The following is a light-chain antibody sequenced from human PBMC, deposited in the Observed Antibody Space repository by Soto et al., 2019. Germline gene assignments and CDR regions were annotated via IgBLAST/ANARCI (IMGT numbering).Light chain of an antibody. CDR3: QQYNPSSRT. J-gene: IGKJ1*01. V-gene: IGKV3-15*01. CDR2: GAS. CDR1: ESVSSN. Sequence: EIVLTQSPATLSVSPWDRATLSCRASESVSSNVAWYQQKPGQTPRLLIYGASTRATGVPPRFSGSRSGTEFTLTISSLQSDDFATYYCQQYNPSSRTFGQGTKVDIK.